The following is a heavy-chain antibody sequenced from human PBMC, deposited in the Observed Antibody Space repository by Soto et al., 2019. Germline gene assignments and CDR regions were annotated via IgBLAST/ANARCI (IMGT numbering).Heavy chain of an antibody. CDR1: GYTFTSYG. D-gene: IGHD6-13*01. CDR2: ISAYNGNT. Sequence: QVQLVQSGAEVKKPGASVKVSCKASGYTFTSYGISWVRQAPGQGLEWMGWISAYNGNTNYAQKLQGRVTMTTDTPTSTAYMELRSLSSADTAVYYCAREYSSSCHDYWGQGTLVTVSS. CDR3: AREYSSSCHDY. J-gene: IGHJ4*02. V-gene: IGHV1-18*01.